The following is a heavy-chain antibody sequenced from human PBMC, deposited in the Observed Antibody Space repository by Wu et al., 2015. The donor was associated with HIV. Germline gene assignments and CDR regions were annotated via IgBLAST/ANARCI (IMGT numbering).Heavy chain of an antibody. CDR3: ARRECGGSCYHPIDY. CDR2: INPNSGGT. J-gene: IGHJ4*02. Sequence: QVQLVQSGAEVKKPGASVKVSCKASGYTFTGYYIHWVRQAPGQGLEWMGWINPNSGGTNYAQKFQGRVTMSRDTSISTAYMELSRLRSDDTAVYYCARRECGGSCYHPIDYWGQGTLVTVSS. D-gene: IGHD2-15*01. CDR1: GYTFTGYY. V-gene: IGHV1-2*02.